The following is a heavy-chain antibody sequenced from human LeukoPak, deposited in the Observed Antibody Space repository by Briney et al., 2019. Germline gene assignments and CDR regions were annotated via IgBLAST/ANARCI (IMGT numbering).Heavy chain of an antibody. D-gene: IGHD3-3*01. CDR1: GFTFTSSA. CDR3: AAYYDFWSGYYGLDY. CDR2: IVVGSGNT. V-gene: IGHV1-58*01. Sequence: SVKVSCKASGFTFTSSAVQWVRQARGQRLEWIGWIVVGSGNTNYAQKFQERVTITRDMSTSTAYMELSSLRSEDTAVYYCAAYYDFWSGYYGLDYWGQGTLVTVSS. J-gene: IGHJ4*02.